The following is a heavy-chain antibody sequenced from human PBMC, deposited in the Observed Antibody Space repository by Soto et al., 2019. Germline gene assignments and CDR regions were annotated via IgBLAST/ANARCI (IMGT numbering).Heavy chain of an antibody. CDR3: ASIGGLGLFDN. V-gene: IGHV4-30-2*01. Sequence: SETLSLTCAVSGGSVSTGGFSWSWIRQPTGKGLEWIGYLYHTGDTYYNPSLKRRVAISVDSSKNHLSLNLTSVTAADTAVYYCASIGGLGLFDNWGQGSLVTVSS. CDR1: GGSVSTGGFS. CDR2: LYHTGDT. J-gene: IGHJ4*02. D-gene: IGHD1-26*01.